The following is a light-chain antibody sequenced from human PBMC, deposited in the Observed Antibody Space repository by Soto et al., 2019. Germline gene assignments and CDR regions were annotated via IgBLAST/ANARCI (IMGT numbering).Light chain of an antibody. CDR3: QSYDSSPSGWV. CDR1: SSNIGAGYD. J-gene: IGLJ3*02. V-gene: IGLV1-40*01. Sequence: QSVLTQPPSVSGAPGQRVTIPCTGSSSNIGAGYDVHWYQQLPGTAPKVLIYGNSDRPSGVPDRFTGSKSGTSASLGITGLQTEDEADYYCQSYDSSPSGWVFGGGTKLTVL. CDR2: GNS.